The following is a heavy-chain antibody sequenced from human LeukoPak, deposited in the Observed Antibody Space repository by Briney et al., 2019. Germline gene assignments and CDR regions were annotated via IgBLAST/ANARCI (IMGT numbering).Heavy chain of an antibody. CDR1: GFTFSSYN. Sequence: PGGSLRLSCAASGFTFSSYNMNWVRQAPGKGLEWVSYISTTSTTKYYADSVKGRFTISRDNAKNSLYLQMNSLRAEDTAVYYCAKDRGIVRYYYGMDVWGQGTTVTVSS. CDR3: AKDRGIVRYYYGMDV. J-gene: IGHJ6*02. CDR2: ISTTSTTK. D-gene: IGHD1-26*01. V-gene: IGHV3-48*01.